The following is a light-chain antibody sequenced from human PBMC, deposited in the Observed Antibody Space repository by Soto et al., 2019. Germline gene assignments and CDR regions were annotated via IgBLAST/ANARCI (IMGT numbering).Light chain of an antibody. CDR1: QSVSNS. Sequence: EIVLTQSPATLSLSPGARVTLSCRASQSVSNSLAWYQQKPGQPPRLLIYDVSNRATGIPARFSGSGSGTDFTLTITSLEPEDFAVYFCHQRYNWPRVTFGQGTRLEIK. CDR2: DVS. V-gene: IGKV3-11*01. CDR3: HQRYNWPRVT. J-gene: IGKJ5*01.